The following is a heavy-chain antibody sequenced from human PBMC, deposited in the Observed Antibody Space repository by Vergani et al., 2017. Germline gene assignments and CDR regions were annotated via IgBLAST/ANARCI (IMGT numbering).Heavy chain of an antibody. CDR2: IYYSGST. Sequence: QVQLQESGPGLVKPSQTLSLTCTVSGGSISSGDYYWSWIRQPPGKGLVWIGYIYYSGSTSYNPSLKSRVTISVDTSKNQFSLKLSSVTAADTAVYYCASEGRYNREFWSGYYLDDAFDIWGQGTMVTVSS. CDR1: GGSISSGDYY. J-gene: IGHJ3*02. CDR3: ASEGRYNREFWSGYYLDDAFDI. D-gene: IGHD3-3*01. V-gene: IGHV4-30-4*01.